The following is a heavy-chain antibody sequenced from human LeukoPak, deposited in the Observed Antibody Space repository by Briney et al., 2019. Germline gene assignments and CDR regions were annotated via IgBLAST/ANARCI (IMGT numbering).Heavy chain of an antibody. J-gene: IGHJ4*02. V-gene: IGHV1-18*01. Sequence: GASVKVSCKASGYTFTSYGISWVRQAPGQRLEWMGWINAYNGDTEYTQKFQGRVTITRDTSASTAYMELSTLRSEDTAVYYCARGSSSDWPLEYWGRGILVTVSS. CDR2: INAYNGDT. D-gene: IGHD6-19*01. CDR3: ARGSSSDWPLEY. CDR1: GYTFTSYG.